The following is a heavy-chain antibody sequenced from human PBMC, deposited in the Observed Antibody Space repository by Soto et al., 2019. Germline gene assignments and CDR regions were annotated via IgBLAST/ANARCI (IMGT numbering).Heavy chain of an antibody. CDR3: ARGGYYGSGSYYAHYYYYGMDV. CDR1: GFTFSSYW. D-gene: IGHD3-10*01. Sequence: GGSLRLSCAASGFTFSSYWMHWVRQAPGKGLVWVSRINSDGSSTSYADSVKGRFTIPRDNAKNTLYLQMNSLRAEDTAVYYCARGGYYGSGSYYAHYYYYGMDVWGQGTTVTVSS. CDR2: INSDGSST. V-gene: IGHV3-74*01. J-gene: IGHJ6*02.